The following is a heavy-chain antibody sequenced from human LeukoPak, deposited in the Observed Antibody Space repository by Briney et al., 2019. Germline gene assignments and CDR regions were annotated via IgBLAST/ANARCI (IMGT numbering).Heavy chain of an antibody. D-gene: IGHD6-13*01. V-gene: IGHV3-23*01. CDR2: ISGSGGST. Sequence: GGSLRLSCAASGLTFSNYAMNWVRQASGKGLEWVSAISGSGGSTYYADSVKGRFTISRDNSKNTLYLQMNSLRAEDTAVYYCAKRPGIAAAGHTNFDYWGQGTLVTVSS. J-gene: IGHJ4*02. CDR1: GLTFSNYA. CDR3: AKRPGIAAAGHTNFDY.